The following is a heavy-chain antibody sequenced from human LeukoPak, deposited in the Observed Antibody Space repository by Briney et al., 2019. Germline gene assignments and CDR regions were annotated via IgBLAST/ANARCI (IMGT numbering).Heavy chain of an antibody. CDR2: IQHTGGT. Sequence: SETLSLTCTVSGGSISSDGYYWSWIRQPPGKGPEWIGHIQHTGGTHYNSSLKSRVTISADRSKDQFSLKLNSVTAADTAVYYCARGLQYFDYWGQGTLVTVSS. CDR3: ARGLQYFDY. V-gene: IGHV4-30-2*01. CDR1: GGSISSDGYY. D-gene: IGHD4-11*01. J-gene: IGHJ4*02.